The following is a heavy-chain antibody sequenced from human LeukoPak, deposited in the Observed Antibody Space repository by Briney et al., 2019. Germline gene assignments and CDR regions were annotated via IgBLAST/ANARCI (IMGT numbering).Heavy chain of an antibody. CDR1: GDSVTSNSAA. D-gene: IGHD6-19*01. CDR2: TYYRSKWYN. J-gene: IGHJ5*02. V-gene: IGHV6-1*01. CDR3: ARGLEQWLVRWFDP. Sequence: SQTLSLTCAISGDSVTSNSAAWNWIRQSPSRGLEWLGRTYYRSKWYNDYAVSVKNRITINPDTSKNQFSLQLNSVTPEDTAVYYCARGLEQWLVRWFDPWGQGTLVTVSS.